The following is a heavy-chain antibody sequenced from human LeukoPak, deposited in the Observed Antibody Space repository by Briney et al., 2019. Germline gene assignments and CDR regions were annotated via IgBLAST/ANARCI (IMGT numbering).Heavy chain of an antibody. CDR1: GDTFSSYA. CDR3: ARELRPPYYYYGMDV. V-gene: IGHV1-69*04. D-gene: IGHD5-12*01. J-gene: IGHJ6*02. Sequence: SVKVSCKASGDTFSSYAISWVRQAPGQGLEWMGRIIPILGIANYAQKFQGRVTITADKSTSTAYMELSSLRSEDTAVYYCARELRPPYYYYGMDVWGQGTTVTVSS. CDR2: IIPILGIA.